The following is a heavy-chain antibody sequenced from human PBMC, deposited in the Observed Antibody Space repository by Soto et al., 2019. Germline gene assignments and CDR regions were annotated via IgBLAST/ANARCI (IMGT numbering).Heavy chain of an antibody. CDR1: GFTFGTYT. D-gene: IGHD2-8*02. V-gene: IGHV3-23*01. Sequence: QLLESGGGLVEPGGSLRLSCSGSGFTFGTYTMNWVRQPPGKGLEWVSGIYGGGDITFYADSVKGRFTIYRDNSKTTVFLQMNNLRVEATAVYYCAKDARPAGYWDIDSWGQVTQVTVSS. CDR3: AKDARPAGYWDIDS. CDR2: IYGGGDIT. J-gene: IGHJ4*02.